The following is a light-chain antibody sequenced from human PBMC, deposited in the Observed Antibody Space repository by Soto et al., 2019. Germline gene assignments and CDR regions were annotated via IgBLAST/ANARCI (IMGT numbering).Light chain of an antibody. CDR1: QGITSW. CDR3: QQTSSFPLS. V-gene: IGKV1-12*01. Sequence: DIQMTQSPSSVSASVGDRVTITCRASQGITSWLAWYQQTPGRAPKLPIYAASSLQSGVPSRFSGRGSGRDFTLTISSLPPEELATYFCQQTSSFPLSFGGGTKVDIK. CDR2: AAS. J-gene: IGKJ4*01.